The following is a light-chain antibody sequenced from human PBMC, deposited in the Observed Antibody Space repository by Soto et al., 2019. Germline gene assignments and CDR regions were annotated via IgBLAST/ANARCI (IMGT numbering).Light chain of an antibody. CDR2: GAS. V-gene: IGKV1-39*01. Sequence: DIQMTQSPSSMSASVGDRVTIVCLASQSISTYLNWYQQKPGKAPNLLIYGASNLQSGVPSRFSGSGYGTDFTLTISSLQPEDFATYYCQQSYSIHQTFGQGTKV. CDR3: QQSYSIHQT. J-gene: IGKJ1*01. CDR1: QSISTY.